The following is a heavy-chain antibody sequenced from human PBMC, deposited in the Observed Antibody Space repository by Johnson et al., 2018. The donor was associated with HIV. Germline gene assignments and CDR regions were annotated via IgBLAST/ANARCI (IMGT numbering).Heavy chain of an antibody. Sequence: VQLVESGGGVVRPGGSLRLSCAASGFTFDDYGMSWVRQAPGKGLEWVSGINWSGGTTGYADSVKGRFTISRDNPKNTFYLQMNSLRAEDTAVYFGAKPPSMGADACDVWGQGTMVTVSP. V-gene: IGHV3-20*04. CDR1: GFTFDDYG. D-gene: IGHD3-16*01. CDR3: AKPPSMGADACDV. CDR2: INWSGGTT. J-gene: IGHJ3*01.